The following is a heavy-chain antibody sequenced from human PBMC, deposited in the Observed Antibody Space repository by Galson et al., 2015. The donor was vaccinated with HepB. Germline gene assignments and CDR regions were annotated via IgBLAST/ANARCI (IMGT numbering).Heavy chain of an antibody. J-gene: IGHJ6*02. CDR3: ARDPGLVVPAEYGMDV. Sequence: SLRLSCAAYGFTFSLYAMHWVRQAPGKGLEWVAGISYDGRITYYADSVKGRFTISRDNSQNTLYLEMNSLRPEDTAVYYCARDPGLVVPAEYGMDVWGQGTTVIVSS. D-gene: IGHD2-15*01. CDR2: ISYDGRIT. V-gene: IGHV3-30*04. CDR1: GFTFSLYA.